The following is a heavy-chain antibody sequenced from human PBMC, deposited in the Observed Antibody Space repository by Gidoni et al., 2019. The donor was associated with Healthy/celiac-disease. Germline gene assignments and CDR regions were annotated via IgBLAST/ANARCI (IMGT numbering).Heavy chain of an antibody. CDR2: INSDGSST. D-gene: IGHD6-13*01. V-gene: IGHV3-74*01. CDR1: GFTFSSYW. J-gene: IGHJ3*02. CDR3: AREAAGYLGAFDI. Sequence: EVQLVESGGGLVQPGGSLRLSCAASGFTFSSYWLHWVRQAPGKGLVWVSRINSDGSSTSYADSVKGRFTISRDNAKNTLYLQMNSLRAEDTAVYYCAREAAGYLGAFDIWGQGTMVTVSS.